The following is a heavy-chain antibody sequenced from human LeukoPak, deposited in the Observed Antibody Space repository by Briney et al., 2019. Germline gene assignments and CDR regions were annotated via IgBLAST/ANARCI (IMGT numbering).Heavy chain of an antibody. Sequence: SETLPLTCTVSGGSVSSGSYYWTWIRQPPGKGLEWIGYIYYSGTTNYNPSLKSRVTISVDTSKNQFSLKLGSVTAADTAVYYCARVGIAVASPFFDYWGQGTLVTVSS. CDR3: ARVGIAVASPFFDY. CDR2: IYYSGTT. CDR1: GGSVSSGSYY. V-gene: IGHV4-61*01. D-gene: IGHD6-19*01. J-gene: IGHJ4*02.